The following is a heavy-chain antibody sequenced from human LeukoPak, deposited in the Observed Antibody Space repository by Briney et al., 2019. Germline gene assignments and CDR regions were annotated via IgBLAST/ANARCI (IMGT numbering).Heavy chain of an antibody. CDR1: GFTFSGFW. CDR3: ARGLYDSSGYYYFPHY. J-gene: IGHJ4*02. Sequence: GGSLRLSCAVSGFTFSGFWMSWSRQAPGKGLEWVAVIWYDGSNKYYADSVKGRFTISRDNSKNTLYLQMNSLRAEDTAVYYCARGLYDSSGYYYFPHYWGQGTLVTVSS. V-gene: IGHV3-33*07. CDR2: IWYDGSNK. D-gene: IGHD3-22*01.